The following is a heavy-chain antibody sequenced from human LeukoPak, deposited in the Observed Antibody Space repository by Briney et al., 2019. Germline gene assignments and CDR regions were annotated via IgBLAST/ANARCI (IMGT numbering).Heavy chain of an antibody. V-gene: IGHV4-4*07. D-gene: IGHD2-15*01. Sequence: SETLSLTCTASGGSISSYYWSWIRQSAGKGLEWIGRIYASGSTNYNPSLKSRVTMSVDTSKNQFSLKLSSVTAADTAVYYCARGYCSGGSCYSYYYYNYMDVWGKGTTVTVSS. CDR3: ARGYCSGGSCYSYYYYNYMDV. CDR1: GGSISSYY. J-gene: IGHJ6*03. CDR2: IYASGST.